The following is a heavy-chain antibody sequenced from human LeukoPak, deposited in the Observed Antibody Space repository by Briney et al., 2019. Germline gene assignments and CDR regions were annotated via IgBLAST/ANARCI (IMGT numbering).Heavy chain of an antibody. Sequence: GASVKVSCKASGYTFTGYYMHWVRQAPGQGLEWMGWINPNSGGTNYAQKFQGRVTMTRDTSISTAYMELSRLRPDDTAVYYCARDQGYYYGSGNYFDYWGQGTLVTVSS. CDR2: INPNSGGT. D-gene: IGHD3-10*01. CDR1: GYTFTGYY. J-gene: IGHJ4*02. CDR3: ARDQGYYYGSGNYFDY. V-gene: IGHV1-2*02.